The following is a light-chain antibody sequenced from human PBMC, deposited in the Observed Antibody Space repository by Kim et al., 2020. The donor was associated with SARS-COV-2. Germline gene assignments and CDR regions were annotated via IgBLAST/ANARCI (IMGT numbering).Light chain of an antibody. J-gene: IGLJ2*01. CDR1: NIGSKR. CDR2: YDS. V-gene: IGLV3-21*04. Sequence: PGKTAGITCGGNNIGSKRVHWYQQKPGQAPVLVIYYDSDRPSGIPERFSGSNSGNTATLTISRVEAGDEADYYCQVWDNSSDHDVVFGGGTQLTVL. CDR3: QVWDNSSDHDVV.